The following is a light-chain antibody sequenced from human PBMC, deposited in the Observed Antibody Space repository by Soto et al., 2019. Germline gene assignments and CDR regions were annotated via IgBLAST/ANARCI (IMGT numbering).Light chain of an antibody. CDR2: EVT. CDR3: SSYAGSKTL. J-gene: IGLJ3*02. Sequence: QSVLTQPPSAAGSPGQSVTISCTGTSSDVGNYNYVSWYQQHPGKAPKLMIYEVTKRPSGVPDRFSGSKSGNTASLTVSGLQAEDEADYYCSSYAGSKTLFGGGTNLTVL. CDR1: SSDVGNYNY. V-gene: IGLV2-8*01.